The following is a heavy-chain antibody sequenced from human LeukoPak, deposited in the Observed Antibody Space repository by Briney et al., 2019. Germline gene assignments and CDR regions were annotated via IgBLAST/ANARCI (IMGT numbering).Heavy chain of an antibody. V-gene: IGHV3-23*01. D-gene: IGHD3-10*01. J-gene: IGHJ4*02. CDR2: ISGSGGST. CDR3: AKDHYYGSGTILDY. CDR1: GFTFSSYA. Sequence: GGSLRLSCAAPGFTFSSYAMSWVRQAPGKGLEWVSAISGSGGSTYYADSVKGRFTISRDNSKNTLYLQMNSLRAEDTAVHYCAKDHYYGSGTILDYWGQGTLVTVSS.